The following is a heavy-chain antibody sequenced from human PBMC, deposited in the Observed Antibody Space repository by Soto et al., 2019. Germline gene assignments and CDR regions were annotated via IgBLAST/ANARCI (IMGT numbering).Heavy chain of an antibody. Sequence: QVQLVESGGGVVQPGRSLRLSCAASGFTFSSYAMHWVRQAPGKGLEWVAVISYDGSNKYYADSVKGRFTISRDNSKNTXXLQMNRLRAEDTAVYYCARDPMGRYYGSGSYYFDYWGQGTLVTVSS. CDR3: ARDPMGRYYGSGSYYFDY. V-gene: IGHV3-30-3*01. CDR2: ISYDGSNK. J-gene: IGHJ4*02. D-gene: IGHD3-10*01. CDR1: GFTFSSYA.